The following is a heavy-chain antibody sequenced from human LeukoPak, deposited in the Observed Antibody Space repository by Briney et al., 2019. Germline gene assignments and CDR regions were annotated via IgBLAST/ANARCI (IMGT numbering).Heavy chain of an antibody. Sequence: GGSLRLSCAASGFTFSSYAMSWVRQAPGKGLEWVSAISGSGGSTYYADSVKGRFTISRDNSKNTLYLQMNSLRAEDTAVYYCAKDLVPLRFLDLRYFQHWGQGTLVTVSS. CDR3: AKDLVPLRFLDLRYFQH. D-gene: IGHD3-3*01. CDR2: ISGSGGST. J-gene: IGHJ1*01. CDR1: GFTFSSYA. V-gene: IGHV3-23*01.